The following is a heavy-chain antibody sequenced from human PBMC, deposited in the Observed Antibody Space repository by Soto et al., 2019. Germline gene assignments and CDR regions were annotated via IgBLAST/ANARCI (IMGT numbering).Heavy chain of an antibody. Sequence: QLQLQESGPGLVKPSETLSLTCTVSGGSISSSSYYWGWIRQPPGKGLEWIGSIYYSGSTYYNPSLKSRVTISVDTSKNQFSLKLSSVTAADTAVYYCARKFRVAGDYFDYWGQGTLVTVSS. CDR2: IYYSGST. CDR3: ARKFRVAGDYFDY. J-gene: IGHJ4*02. D-gene: IGHD7-27*01. V-gene: IGHV4-39*01. CDR1: GGSISSSSYY.